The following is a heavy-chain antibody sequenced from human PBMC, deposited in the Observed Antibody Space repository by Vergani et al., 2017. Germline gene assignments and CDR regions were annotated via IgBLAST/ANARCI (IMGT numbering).Heavy chain of an antibody. V-gene: IGHV4-61*02. CDR1: GGSIHSHNYY. CDR3: ARGSCLGGSCYKPLFDY. D-gene: IGHD2-15*01. J-gene: IGHJ4*02. CDR2: IHTSGST. Sequence: QVQLQESGPGLVKPSQTLSLTCTVSGGSIHSHNYYWSWIRQPAGKGLEWIGRIHTSGSTNYNPSLKSRVTMSEDTSKNRFSLNLTSVTAADTAVYFCARGSCLGGSCYKPLFDYGGQGILVTVAS.